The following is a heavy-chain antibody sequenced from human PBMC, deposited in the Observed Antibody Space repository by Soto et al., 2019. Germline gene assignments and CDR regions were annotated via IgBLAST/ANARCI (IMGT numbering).Heavy chain of an antibody. V-gene: IGHV1-69*13. CDR1: GDTFNTFA. Sequence: AASVKVSCKASGDTFNTFAISWVRQAPGQGLEWMGGIIPIFGTPDYAQHFPGRVTISADESTNTAYLELSSLRSEDTAVYYCARSPGITGTRASQYAMDVWGQGTTVTVSS. CDR3: ARSPGITGTRASQYAMDV. CDR2: IIPIFGTP. D-gene: IGHD1-20*01. J-gene: IGHJ6*02.